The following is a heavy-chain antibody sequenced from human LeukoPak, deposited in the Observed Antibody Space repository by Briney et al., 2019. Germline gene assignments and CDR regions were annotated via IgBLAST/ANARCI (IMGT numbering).Heavy chain of an antibody. D-gene: IGHD3-16*01. CDR2: IYYSGST. CDR1: GGSISSGSYY. CDR3: ARLPIMAYYYMDV. Sequence: SQTLSLTCTVSGGSISSGSYYWSWIRQPAGKGLEWIGSIYYSGSTYYNPSLKSRVTISVDTSKNQFSLKLSSVTAADTAVYYCARLPIMAYYYMDVWGKGTTVTVSS. J-gene: IGHJ6*03. V-gene: IGHV4-30-2*03.